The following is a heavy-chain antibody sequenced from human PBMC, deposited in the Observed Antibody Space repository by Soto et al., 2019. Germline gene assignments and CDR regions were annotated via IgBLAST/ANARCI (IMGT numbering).Heavy chain of an antibody. CDR3: ARDRYFTYYDILTGYSRGPGAFDI. CDR1: GFTFSSYG. J-gene: IGHJ3*02. D-gene: IGHD3-9*01. CDR2: IWYDGSNK. V-gene: IGHV3-33*01. Sequence: LRLSCAASGFTFSSYGMHWVRQAPGKGLEWVAVIWYDGSNKYYADSVKGRFTISRDNSKNTLYLQMNSLRAEDTAVYYCARDRYFTYYDILTGYSRGPGAFDIWGQGTMVTVSS.